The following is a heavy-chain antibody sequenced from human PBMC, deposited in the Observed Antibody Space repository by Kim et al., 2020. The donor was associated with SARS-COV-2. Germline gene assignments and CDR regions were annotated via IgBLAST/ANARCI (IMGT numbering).Heavy chain of an antibody. CDR1: GYTFTSYY. Sequence: ASVKVSCKASGYTFTSYYMHWVRQAPGQGLEWMGIINPSGGSTSYAQKFQGRVTMTRDTSTSTVYMELSSLRSEDTAVYYCARAGYYDSSASVADAFDIWGQGTMVTVSS. CDR2: INPSGGST. CDR3: ARAGYYDSSASVADAFDI. J-gene: IGHJ3*02. V-gene: IGHV1-46*01. D-gene: IGHD3-22*01.